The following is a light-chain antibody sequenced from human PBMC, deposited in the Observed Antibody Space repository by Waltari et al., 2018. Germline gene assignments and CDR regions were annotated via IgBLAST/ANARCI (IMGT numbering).Light chain of an antibody. Sequence: QSALTQPASVSGSPGQSITISCTGTSSDVGGYNYVSWYQQHPGKAPKLMIYEVSKWRAGVSRRCAGSKSGTRASLTISGLQADDEAEYDGSAYTTSSTAGVFGGGTKLTVL. J-gene: IGLJ2*01. CDR3: SAYTTSSTAGV. CDR1: SSDVGGYNY. CDR2: EVS. V-gene: IGLV2-14*01.